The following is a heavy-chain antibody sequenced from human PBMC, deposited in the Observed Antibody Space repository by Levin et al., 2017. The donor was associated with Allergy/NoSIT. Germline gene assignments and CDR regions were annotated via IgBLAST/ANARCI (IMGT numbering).Heavy chain of an antibody. J-gene: IGHJ5*02. CDR1: GNTLTQLS. CDR2: FDSENGET. V-gene: IGHV1-24*01. CDR3: AANRPNWSSAFRPHLSAAANYWFDP. D-gene: IGHD6-13*01. Sequence: GESLKISCRVSGNTLTQLSMHWVRQAPGKGLEWMGGFDSENGETVYAQKFQGRVTMTEDTSTDTAYMELSNLKSEDTAVYYCAANRPNWSSAFRPHLSAAANYWFDPWGQGSLVTVSS.